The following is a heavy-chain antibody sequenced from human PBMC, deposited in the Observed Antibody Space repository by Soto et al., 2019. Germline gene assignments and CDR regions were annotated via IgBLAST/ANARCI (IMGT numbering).Heavy chain of an antibody. CDR2: IYGSGKT. CDR1: GGAIGSHY. CDR3: ARSLSSSSGYFDP. J-gene: IGHJ5*02. Sequence: PSETLSLTCTISGGAIGSHYWTWIRQPAGKGLEWIGRIYGSGKTYYNPSLKSRPFVSLDTSKSQFFLRLTSVTAADTAMYYCARSLSSSSGYFDPWGQGTLVTVSS. V-gene: IGHV4-4*07. D-gene: IGHD6-6*01.